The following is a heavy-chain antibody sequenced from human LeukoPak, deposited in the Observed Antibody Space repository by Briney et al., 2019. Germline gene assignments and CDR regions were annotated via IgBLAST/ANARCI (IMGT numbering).Heavy chain of an antibody. Sequence: ETSETLSLTCTVSGGSISSSSYYWGWILQPPGKGLEWIGSIYYSGSTYYNPSLKSRVTISVDTSKNQFSLKLSSVTAADTAVYYCARHADYWGQGTLVTVSS. CDR2: IYYSGST. CDR3: ARHADY. CDR1: GGSISSSSYY. V-gene: IGHV4-39*01. J-gene: IGHJ4*02.